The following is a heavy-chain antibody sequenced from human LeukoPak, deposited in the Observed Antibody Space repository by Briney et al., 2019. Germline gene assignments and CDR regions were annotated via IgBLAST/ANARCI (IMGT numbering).Heavy chain of an antibody. V-gene: IGHV3-21*04. CDR3: ANSAYDYGDYGTDY. CDR1: GFTFSSYS. D-gene: IGHD4-17*01. J-gene: IGHJ4*02. Sequence: PGGSLRLSCAASGFTFSSYSMNWVRQAPGKGLEWVSSISSSSSYIYYADSVKGRFTISRDNAKNSLYLQMNSLRAEDTAVYYCANSAYDYGDYGTDYWGQGTLVTVSS. CDR2: ISSSSSYI.